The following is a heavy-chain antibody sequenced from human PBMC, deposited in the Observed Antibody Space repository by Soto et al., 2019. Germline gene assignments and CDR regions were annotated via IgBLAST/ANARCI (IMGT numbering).Heavy chain of an antibody. Sequence: QVQLVESGGGVVQPGRSLRLSCAASGFTFSSYAMHWVRQAPGKGLEWVAVISYDGSNKYYADSVKGRFTISRDNSKNTLYRQMNSLRAEDTAVYYCARGGAHVYYFDYWGQGTLVTVSS. V-gene: IGHV3-30-3*01. CDR2: ISYDGSNK. CDR3: ARGGAHVYYFDY. J-gene: IGHJ4*02. CDR1: GFTFSSYA.